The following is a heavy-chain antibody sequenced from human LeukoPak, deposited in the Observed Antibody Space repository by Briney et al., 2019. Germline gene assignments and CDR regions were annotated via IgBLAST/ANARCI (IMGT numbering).Heavy chain of an antibody. CDR1: GGSISSHY. D-gene: IGHD2-21*01. CDR3: ARDLFGYFDL. V-gene: IGHV4-59*11. Sequence: SETLSLTCTVSGGSISSHYWSWIRQPPGKGLEWIGYIYYSGSTNYNPSLKSRVTKSVDTSKNQFSLKLSSVTAADTAVYYCARDLFGYFDLWGRGTLVTVSS. CDR2: IYYSGST. J-gene: IGHJ2*01.